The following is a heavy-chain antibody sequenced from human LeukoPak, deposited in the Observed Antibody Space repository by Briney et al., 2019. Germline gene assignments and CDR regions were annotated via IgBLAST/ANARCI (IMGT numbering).Heavy chain of an antibody. Sequence: ASVKVSCKASGYTFTGYYMHWVRQAPGQGLEWMGWINPNSGGTNYAQKFQGRVTMTRDTSISTAYMELSRLRSDDTAVYYCARDPLHYDSSGYWPPYYYYMDVWGKGTTVTVSS. D-gene: IGHD3-22*01. V-gene: IGHV1-2*02. CDR1: GYTFTGYY. CDR2: INPNSGGT. CDR3: ARDPLHYDSSGYWPPYYYYMDV. J-gene: IGHJ6*03.